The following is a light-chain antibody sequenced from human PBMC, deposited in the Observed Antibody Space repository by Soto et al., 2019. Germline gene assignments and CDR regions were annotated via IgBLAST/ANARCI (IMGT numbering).Light chain of an antibody. Sequence: EIVMTQSPATLSVSPGERATLSCRASQSVSSNLAWYQQKPGQAPRLLIYGASTRATGIPARFSGSGSGTEFTLTISSLQPEDFAIYYCQQANSFPLTFGGGTKVEIK. V-gene: IGKV3-15*01. J-gene: IGKJ4*01. CDR2: GAS. CDR1: QSVSSN. CDR3: QQANSFPLT.